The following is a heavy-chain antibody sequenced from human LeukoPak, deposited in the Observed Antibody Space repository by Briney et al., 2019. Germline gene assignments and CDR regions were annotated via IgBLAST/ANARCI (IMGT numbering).Heavy chain of an antibody. D-gene: IGHD6-13*01. CDR2: ISSSSSYI. Sequence: GGSLRLSRAASGFTFSSYSMNWVRQAPGKGLEWVSSISSSSSYIYYADSVKGRFTISRDNAKNSLYLQMNSLRAEDTAVYYCARDYGIAAAGTNDYWGQGTLVTVSS. CDR3: ARDYGIAAAGTNDY. J-gene: IGHJ4*02. V-gene: IGHV3-21*01. CDR1: GFTFSSYS.